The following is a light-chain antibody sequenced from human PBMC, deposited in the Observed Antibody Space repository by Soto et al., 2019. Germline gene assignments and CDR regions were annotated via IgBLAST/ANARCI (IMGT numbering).Light chain of an antibody. CDR3: QHFHSYPIT. CDR1: QNIRNL. V-gene: IGKV1-5*01. CDR2: DAS. Sequence: DIQMTQSPSTLSAAVGASVTITCRASQNIRNLLAWYQQKPGKAPKPLIYDASTLEDGVPSRFSVIGSGTDGTITLTYLHSEDGETYDGQHFHSYPITFGQGTRLEIK. J-gene: IGKJ5*01.